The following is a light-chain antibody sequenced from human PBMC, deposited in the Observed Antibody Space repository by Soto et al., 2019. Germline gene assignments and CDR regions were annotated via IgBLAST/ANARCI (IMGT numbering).Light chain of an antibody. V-gene: IGKV1-12*01. CDR2: GAY. J-gene: IGKJ2*01. CDR3: QQANSFPYT. Sequence: DIQMTQSPSSVSASVGDRVTVSCRASQDISTWLAWYQHKPGRAPKLLIYGAYTLQNGVPSRFSGSGSGTEFSLTISSLQPEDFATYYCQQANSFPYTFGQGTKLEIK. CDR1: QDISTW.